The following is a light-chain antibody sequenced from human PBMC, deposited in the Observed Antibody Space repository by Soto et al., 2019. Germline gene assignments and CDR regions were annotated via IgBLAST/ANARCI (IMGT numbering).Light chain of an antibody. CDR2: GAS. CDR1: QSINSN. V-gene: IGKV3-15*01. J-gene: IGKJ1*01. Sequence: VLTQNTVTLSLSPCEVATLSWRASQSINSNLAWYQQQPGQAPRLLIYGASTRATAVPDRFSGSGSGTDFTLTISTLQSEDFAVYYCQQYNNWPWTFGQGTKVDIK. CDR3: QQYNNWPWT.